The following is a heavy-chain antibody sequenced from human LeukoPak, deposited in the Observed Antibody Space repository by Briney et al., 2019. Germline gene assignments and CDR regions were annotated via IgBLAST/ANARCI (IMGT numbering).Heavy chain of an antibody. CDR1: GFTFSSYS. Sequence: PGGSLRLCCEASGFTFSSYSMNWVRQAPGKGLEWVSCIGNSGTIIYYADSVKGRFTISRDNAKNSLYLQMNSLRDEDTAVYFCARDALITFGSVIVNDAFDMWGQGTMVTVSS. J-gene: IGHJ3*02. D-gene: IGHD3-16*02. CDR2: IGNSGTII. V-gene: IGHV3-48*02. CDR3: ARDALITFGSVIVNDAFDM.